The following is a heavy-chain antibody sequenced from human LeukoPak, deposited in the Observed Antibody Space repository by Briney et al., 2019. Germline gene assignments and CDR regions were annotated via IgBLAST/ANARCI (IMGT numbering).Heavy chain of an antibody. CDR1: GYSFTSYW. Sequence: GESLQISCQGSGYSFTSYWIGWVRQMPGKGLEWMGIIYPGDSDTRYSPSFQGQVTISADKSISTAYLQWSSLKASDTAMYYCARHPPGHYYYDSSGYFGSDYWGQGTLVTVSS. V-gene: IGHV5-51*01. CDR3: ARHPPGHYYYDSSGYFGSDY. CDR2: IYPGDSDT. J-gene: IGHJ4*02. D-gene: IGHD3-22*01.